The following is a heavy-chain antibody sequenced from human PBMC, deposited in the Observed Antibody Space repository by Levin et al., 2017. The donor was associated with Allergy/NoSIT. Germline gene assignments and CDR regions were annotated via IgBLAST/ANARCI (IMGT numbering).Heavy chain of an antibody. CDR3: ARSENFYDGTGEEYFHH. J-gene: IGHJ1*01. Sequence: GGSLRLSCAASGFTFSNYWMTWVRQAPGKGLEWVANIKKDGTERYFVASVKGRFTISRDNAKSSLYLQMNGLRDEDTAVYYCARSENFYDGTGEEYFHHWGQGTLVTVSS. D-gene: IGHD3-22*01. CDR1: GFTFSNYW. V-gene: IGHV3-7*01. CDR2: IKKDGTER.